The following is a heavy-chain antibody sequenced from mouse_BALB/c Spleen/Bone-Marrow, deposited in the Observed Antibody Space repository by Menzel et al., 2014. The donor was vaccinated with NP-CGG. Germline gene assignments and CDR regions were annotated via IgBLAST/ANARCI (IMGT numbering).Heavy chain of an antibody. Sequence: QVQLQQSGAELVRPGASVKLSCKASGYTFTSYWINWVKQRPGQGLEWIGDIYPSDSYTNYNQKFKDKATLTVDKSSSTAYMQLTSPTSEDSAVYYFTRPYGSTYDYYFDYWGQATPLTVSS. V-gene: IGHV1-69*02. D-gene: IGHD1-1*01. CDR1: GYTFTSYW. CDR2: IYPSDSYT. J-gene: IGHJ2*01. CDR3: TRPYGSTYDYYFDY.